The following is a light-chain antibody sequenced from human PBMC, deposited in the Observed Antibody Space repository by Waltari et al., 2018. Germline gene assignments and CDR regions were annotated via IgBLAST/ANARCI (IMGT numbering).Light chain of an antibody. CDR1: RSDVGRYDL. Sequence: QSALTQPASVSGSPGQSITISCTGSRSDVGRYDLFSWYQQHPEKAPQVIIFEDNKRPSGVSDRFSGSKSGNTASLTISGPRAEDEADYYCCSYADSWTWVFGGGTKLTVL. CDR2: EDN. V-gene: IGLV2-23*01. J-gene: IGLJ3*02. CDR3: CSYADSWTWV.